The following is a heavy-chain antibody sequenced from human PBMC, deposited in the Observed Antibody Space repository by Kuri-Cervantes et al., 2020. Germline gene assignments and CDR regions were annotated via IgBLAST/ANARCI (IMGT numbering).Heavy chain of an antibody. D-gene: IGHD3-10*01. V-gene: IGHV1-69*13. CDR2: IIPIFGTA. CDR1: GGTFSSYA. J-gene: IGHJ6*02. CDR3: ARAYYGSGSYYKGYGMDV. Sequence: SVKVSCKASGGTFSSYAISWVRQAPGQGLEWMGGIIPIFGTANYAQKFQGRVTITADESTSTAYMELSSLRAEDTAVYYCARAYYGSGSYYKGYGMDVWGQGTTVTVSS.